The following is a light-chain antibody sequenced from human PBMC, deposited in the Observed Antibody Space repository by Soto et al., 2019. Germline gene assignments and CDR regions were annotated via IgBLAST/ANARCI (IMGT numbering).Light chain of an antibody. CDR3: SSYGGFNNVL. CDR1: SSDVGKYNY. Sequence: QSVLTQPPSASGSPGQSVTISCTGTSSDVGKYNYVSWYQQHPGKAPKLMIYEVTKRPSVVPDRFSGSKSGNTASLTVSGLQTEDEADYYCSSYGGFNNVLFGGGTKLTVL. CDR2: EVT. J-gene: IGLJ2*01. V-gene: IGLV2-8*01.